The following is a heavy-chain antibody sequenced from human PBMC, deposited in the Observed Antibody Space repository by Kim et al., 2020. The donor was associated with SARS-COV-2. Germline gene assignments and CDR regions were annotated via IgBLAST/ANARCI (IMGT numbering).Heavy chain of an antibody. CDR2: ISYDGSNK. CDR1: GFTFSSYG. J-gene: IGHJ6*02. V-gene: IGHV3-30*18. D-gene: IGHD2-15*01. Sequence: GGSLRLSCAASGFTFSSYGMHWVRQAPGKGLEWVAVISYDGSNKYYADSVKGRFTISRDNSKNTLYLQMNSLRAEDTAVYYCAKVGYGGKSGPMDVWGQGTTVTVSS. CDR3: AKVGYGGKSGPMDV.